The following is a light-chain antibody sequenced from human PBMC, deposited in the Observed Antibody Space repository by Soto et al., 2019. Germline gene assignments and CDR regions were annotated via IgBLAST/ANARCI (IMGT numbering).Light chain of an antibody. CDR2: DAS. Sequence: EIVLTQSPATLSLSPGERATLSCRASQSVSSYLAWYQQKPGQAPRLLIYDASNRATGIPARFSGSGSGTDFTLTISSLEPEDFAVYYCHYYGGSPTFGGGTKVEV. J-gene: IGKJ4*01. V-gene: IGKV3-11*01. CDR3: HYYGGSPT. CDR1: QSVSSY.